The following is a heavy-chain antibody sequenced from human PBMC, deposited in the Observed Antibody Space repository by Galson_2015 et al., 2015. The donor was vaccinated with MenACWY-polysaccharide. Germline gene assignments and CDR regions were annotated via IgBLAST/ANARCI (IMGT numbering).Heavy chain of an antibody. CDR2: ISKSGDSI. CDR3: ARGHYGLDV. V-gene: IGHV3-11*01. J-gene: IGHJ6*02. Sequence: SLRLSCAASGFSLGAWYMSWIRQAPGKGLEWLSYISKSGDSIYYGDSVKGRFAISRDNAKNSLYLQLNSLEVEYTAIYYCARGHYGLDVWGQGTPVTVSS. CDR1: GFSLGAWY.